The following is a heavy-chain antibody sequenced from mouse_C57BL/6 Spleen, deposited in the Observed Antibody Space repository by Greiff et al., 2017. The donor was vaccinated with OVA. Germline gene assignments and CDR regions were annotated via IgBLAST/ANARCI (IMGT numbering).Heavy chain of an antibody. CDR2: IRNKANGYTT. CDR3: ARSPIYYDQAGFAY. D-gene: IGHD2-4*01. J-gene: IGHJ3*01. Sequence: EVQLVESGGGLVQPGGSLSLSCAASGFTFTDYYMSWVRQPPGKALEWLGFIRNKANGYTTEYSASVKGRFTISRDNSQSILYLQMNALRAEDSATYYCARSPIYYDQAGFAYWGQGTLVTVSA. CDR1: GFTFTDYY. V-gene: IGHV7-3*01.